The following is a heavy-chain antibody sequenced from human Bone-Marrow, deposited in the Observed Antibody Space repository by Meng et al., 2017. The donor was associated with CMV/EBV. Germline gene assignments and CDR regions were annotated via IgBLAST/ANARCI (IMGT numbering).Heavy chain of an antibody. D-gene: IGHD3-3*01. J-gene: IGHJ6*02. CDR2: ISAYNGNT. Sequence: ASVKVSCKASGYTFTSYDINWVRQATGQGLEWMGWISAYNGNTNYAQKLQGRVTMTTDTSTSTAYMELRSLRSDDTAVYYCARDATTRPRYDFWSGYYGDYYYYGMDVWGQGTTVTVSS. CDR3: ARDATTRPRYDFWSGYYGDYYYYGMDV. CDR1: GYTFTSYD. V-gene: IGHV1-18*01.